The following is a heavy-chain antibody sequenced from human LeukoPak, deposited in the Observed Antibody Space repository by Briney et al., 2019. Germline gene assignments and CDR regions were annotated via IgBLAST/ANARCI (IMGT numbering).Heavy chain of an antibody. CDR1: GDTFISYG. J-gene: IGHJ4*02. D-gene: IGHD4-11*01. V-gene: IGHV1-18*01. Sequence: ASVKVSCKASGDTFISYGISWVRQAPGQGLEWMGWISAYNGNTNYAQKFQGRVTMTRDTSTSTVYMELRSLRSDDTAVYYCARDSGNDCSNYALDYWGQGTLVTVSS. CDR2: ISAYNGNT. CDR3: ARDSGNDCSNYALDY.